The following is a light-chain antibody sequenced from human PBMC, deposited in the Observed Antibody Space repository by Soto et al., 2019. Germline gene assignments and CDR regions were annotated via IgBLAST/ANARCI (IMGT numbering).Light chain of an antibody. CDR1: QSINNW. CDR2: DDS. J-gene: IGKJ2*01. Sequence: DFQMTHSPPTLSASVGDSVTITCRASQSINNWLAWYQQKPGKDPKVLIYDDSNLESGVPSRFSGSGSGTEFTLTISSLQPDDFATYYCQQYNSYRYPFGQGTKLEIK. V-gene: IGKV1-5*01. CDR3: QQYNSYRYP.